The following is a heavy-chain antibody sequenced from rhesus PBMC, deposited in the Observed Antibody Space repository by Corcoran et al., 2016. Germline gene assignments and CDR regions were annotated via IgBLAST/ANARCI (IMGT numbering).Heavy chain of an antibody. CDR1: GGSISGGYG. D-gene: IGHD6-25*01. Sequence: QVQLQESGPGLVKPSETLSLTCAVSGGSISGGYGWSWIRQPPGKGLECIGHIFCSIGSSYYNPSLKSRFTISRDTSKNQFSLKLSSGTAADTAVYYCARQRTAAAGHDYWGQGVLVTVSS. V-gene: IGHV4S7*01. CDR3: ARQRTAAAGHDY. J-gene: IGHJ4*01. CDR2: IFCSIGSS.